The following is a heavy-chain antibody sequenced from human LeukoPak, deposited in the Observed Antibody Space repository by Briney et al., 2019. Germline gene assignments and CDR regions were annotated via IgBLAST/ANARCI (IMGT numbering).Heavy chain of an antibody. CDR1: GFTFSSYG. J-gene: IGHJ4*02. Sequence: PGRSLRLSCAAYGFTFSSYGMHWVRQAPGKGLDWVALIWYDGSNKYYADSVKGRFTISRDNSKNTLYLQMNSLRAEDTAVYYCARDWSRFGELLYYWGQGTLVTVSS. CDR2: IWYDGSNK. V-gene: IGHV3-33*01. CDR3: ARDWSRFGELLYY. D-gene: IGHD3-10*01.